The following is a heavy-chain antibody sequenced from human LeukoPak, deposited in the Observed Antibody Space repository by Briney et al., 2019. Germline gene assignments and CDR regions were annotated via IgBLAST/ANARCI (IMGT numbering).Heavy chain of an antibody. CDR1: GHTFTDYA. CDR2: ITTGRGET. Sequence: ASVKVSCKASGHTFTDYALHWVRQAPGQSLEWMGWITTGRGETRYSQEFQRRITFTRDTSASTVYMDLSDLRSEDTAVYYCAELGITMIGGVWGKGTTVTISS. D-gene: IGHD3-10*02. J-gene: IGHJ6*04. V-gene: IGHV1-3*03. CDR3: AELGITMIGGV.